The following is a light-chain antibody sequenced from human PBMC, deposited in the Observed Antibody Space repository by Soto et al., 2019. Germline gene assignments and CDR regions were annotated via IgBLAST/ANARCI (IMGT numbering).Light chain of an antibody. J-gene: IGLJ3*02. V-gene: IGLV1-40*01. CDR2: NDD. CDR1: SSNIGAGYD. Sequence: QSVLTQPPSVSGAPGQRVTISCTGSSSNIGAGYDVHWYQHIPGKAPKLLIYNDDQRPSGVPDRFSGSRSGTSASLVIAGLRSEDEAEYYCAGWDDSLLGPVFGGGTKLTVL. CDR3: AGWDDSLLGPV.